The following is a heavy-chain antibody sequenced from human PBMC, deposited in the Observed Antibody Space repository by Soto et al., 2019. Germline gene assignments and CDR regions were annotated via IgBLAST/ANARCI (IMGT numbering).Heavy chain of an antibody. CDR2: INAGNGNT. CDR3: ARNGWWGLDYDSSGSTLYGMDV. D-gene: IGHD3-22*01. Sequence: ASVKVSCKASGYTFTSYAMHWVRQAPGQMLEWMGWINAGNGNTKYSQKFQGRVTITRDTSARTAYMELSSLRSEDTAVYYCARNGWWGLDYDSSGSTLYGMDVWSQGTTVTVSS. J-gene: IGHJ6*02. V-gene: IGHV1-3*01. CDR1: GYTFTSYA.